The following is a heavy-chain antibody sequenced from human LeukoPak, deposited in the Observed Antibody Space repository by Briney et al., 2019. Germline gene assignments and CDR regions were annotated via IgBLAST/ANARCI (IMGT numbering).Heavy chain of an antibody. CDR3: TRDSGTYNWFDP. CDR2: IDKKDKGYATAT. Sequence: PGGTLTLSCAASGFTFSGSAIHWVRQAPGKELEWVGQIDKKDKGYATATAYAASVKGRFTISGVDSINTAYLQMQSLKTEDTALYYCTRDSGTYNWFDPWGQGTLVTVSS. J-gene: IGHJ5*02. D-gene: IGHD1-26*01. V-gene: IGHV3-73*01. CDR1: GFTFSGSA.